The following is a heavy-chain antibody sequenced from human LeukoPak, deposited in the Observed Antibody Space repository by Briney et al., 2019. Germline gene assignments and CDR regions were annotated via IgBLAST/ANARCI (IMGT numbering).Heavy chain of an antibody. CDR2: ISGSGGST. D-gene: IGHD6-13*01. J-gene: IGHJ4*02. V-gene: IGHV3-23*01. CDR3: AKDLVGRSSSPTARDY. CDR1: GFTFSSYA. Sequence: PGGSLRLSCAASGFTFSSYAMSWVRQAPGKGLEWVSAISGSGGSTYYADSVKGRFTISRDNSKNTLYLQMNSLRAEDTAVYYCAKDLVGRSSSPTARDYWGQGTLVTVSS.